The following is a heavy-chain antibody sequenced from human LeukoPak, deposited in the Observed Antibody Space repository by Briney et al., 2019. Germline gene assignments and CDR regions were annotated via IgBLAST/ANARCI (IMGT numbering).Heavy chain of an antibody. Sequence: SETLSLSCTVSGGSISSYYWSWIRQPPGKGLEWIGYIYYSGSTNYNPSLKSRVTISVDTSKNQFSLKLSSVTAADTAVYYCARVYCTNGVCYRWRMDVWAKGPRSPSP. CDR2: IYYSGST. V-gene: IGHV4-59*01. J-gene: IGHJ6*02. CDR1: GGSISSYY. D-gene: IGHD2-8*01. CDR3: ARVYCTNGVCYRWRMDV.